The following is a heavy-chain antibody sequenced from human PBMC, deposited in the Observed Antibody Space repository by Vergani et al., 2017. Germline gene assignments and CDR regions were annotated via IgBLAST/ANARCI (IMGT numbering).Heavy chain of an antibody. Sequence: QVQLVESGGGVVQPGRSLRLSCAASGFTFSSYAMHWVRQAPGKGLEWVAVISYDGSNKYYADSVKGRFTISRDNSKNTLYLQMNSLRAEDTAVYYCVKDNPPATHWGQETLVTVSS. CDR1: GFTFSSYA. CDR3: VKDNPPATH. J-gene: IGHJ4*02. CDR2: ISYDGSNK. V-gene: IGHV3-30-3*01.